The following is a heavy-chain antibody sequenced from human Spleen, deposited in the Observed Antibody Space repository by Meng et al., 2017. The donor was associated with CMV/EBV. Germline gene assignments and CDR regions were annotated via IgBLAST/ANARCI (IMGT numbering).Heavy chain of an antibody. J-gene: IGHJ4*02. CDR3: ASGSYPAFDY. D-gene: IGHD3-10*01. Sequence: LYCSASGFTFSTYSMNWVRKTPGRGLEWVSYISSSGTNIYYADSVKGRFTVSRDNAKKSLYLQLNSLRAEDTAIYYCASGSYPAFDYWGQGTLVTVSS. CDR1: GFTFSTYS. CDR2: ISSSGTNI. V-gene: IGHV3-48*04.